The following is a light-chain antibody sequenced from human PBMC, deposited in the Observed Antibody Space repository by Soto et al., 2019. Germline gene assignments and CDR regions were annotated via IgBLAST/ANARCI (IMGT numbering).Light chain of an antibody. Sequence: EIVLTQSPATLSLSPGERATLSCRASQSVSSYLAWYQQKPGKAPRLLIYDASNRATGIPARFSGSGSGTDLTLTISNREHEDCAVYYCQQRSNWYTFAHGTKLEI. CDR1: QSVSSY. CDR2: DAS. J-gene: IGKJ2*01. CDR3: QQRSNWYT. V-gene: IGKV3-11*01.